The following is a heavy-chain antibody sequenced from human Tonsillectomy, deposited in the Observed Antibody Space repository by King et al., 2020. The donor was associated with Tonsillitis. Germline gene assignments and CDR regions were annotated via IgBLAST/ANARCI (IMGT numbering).Heavy chain of an antibody. J-gene: IGHJ4*02. V-gene: IGHV3-7*03. CDR2: IKQDGSEK. Sequence: VQLVESGGGLVQPGGSLRLSCAASGFTFSNYWMGWVRQAPGKGLEWVANIKQDGSEKSYVDSVKGRFTISRDNAKNSLYLQMNSLRAEDTAVYYCARENYFDYGGQGTLVTVSS. CDR3: ARENYFDY. CDR1: GFTFSNYW.